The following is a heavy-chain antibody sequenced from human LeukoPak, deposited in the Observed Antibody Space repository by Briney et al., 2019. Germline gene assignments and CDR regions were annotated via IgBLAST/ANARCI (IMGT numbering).Heavy chain of an antibody. V-gene: IGHV3-7*01. CDR1: GFTFSSYW. J-gene: IGHJ6*03. CDR2: VKQDASEK. D-gene: IGHD6-6*01. Sequence: GGSLRLSCAASGFTFSSYWMSWVRQAPGKGLEWVANVKQDASEKSYVDSVKGRFTISRDNARNSLYLQMNSLRAEDTAVYYCARADSSIAARLSRSSIFNYYYYMDVWGKGTTVTVSS. CDR3: ARADSSIAARLSRSSIFNYYYYMDV.